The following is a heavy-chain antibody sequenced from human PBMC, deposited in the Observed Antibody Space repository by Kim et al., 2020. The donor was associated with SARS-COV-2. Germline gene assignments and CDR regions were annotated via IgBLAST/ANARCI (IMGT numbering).Heavy chain of an antibody. J-gene: IGHJ6*02. CDR2: ISYDGSNK. CDR1: GFTFSSYG. CDR3: AKDKYDGSGMGYYYYYGMDV. Sequence: GGSLRLSCAASGFTFSSYGMHWVRQAPGKGLEWVAVISYDGSNKYYADSVKGRFTISRDNSKNTLYLQMNSLRAEDTAVYYCAKDKYDGSGMGYYYYYGMDVWGQGTTVTVSS. V-gene: IGHV3-30*18. D-gene: IGHD3-10*01.